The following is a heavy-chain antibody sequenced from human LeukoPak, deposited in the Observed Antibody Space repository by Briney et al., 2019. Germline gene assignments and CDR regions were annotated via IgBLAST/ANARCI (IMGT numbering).Heavy chain of an antibody. D-gene: IGHD3-3*01. J-gene: IGHJ5*02. Sequence: PSETLSLTCTVSGGSTSSYYWSRIRQPPGKGLEWIGYIYYSGSTNYNPSLKSRVTISVDTSKNQFSLKLSSVTAADTAVYYCARAYDFWSGYPYNWLDPWGQGTLVTVSS. CDR3: ARAYDFWSGYPYNWLDP. CDR1: GGSTSSYY. V-gene: IGHV4-59*01. CDR2: IYYSGST.